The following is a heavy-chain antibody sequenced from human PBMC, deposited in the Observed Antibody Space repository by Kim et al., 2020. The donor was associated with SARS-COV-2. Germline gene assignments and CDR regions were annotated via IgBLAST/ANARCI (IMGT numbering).Heavy chain of an antibody. V-gene: IGHV4-59*01. CDR1: GGSISSYY. J-gene: IGHJ6*02. CDR3: AGDYYDSSGYNYYYYGMDV. Sequence: SQTLSLTCTVSGGSISSYYWSWIRQPPGKGLEWIGYIYYSGSTNYNPSLKSRVTISVDTSKNQFSLKLSSVTAADTAVYYCAGDYYDSSGYNYYYYGMDVWGQGTTVTVSS. D-gene: IGHD3-22*01. CDR2: IYYSGST.